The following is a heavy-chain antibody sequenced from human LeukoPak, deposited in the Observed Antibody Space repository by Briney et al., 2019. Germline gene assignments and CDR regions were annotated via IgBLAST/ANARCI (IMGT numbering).Heavy chain of an antibody. Sequence: SETLSLTCTVSGGSISSGSYYWSWIRQPAGKGLEWIGRIYTSGSTNYNPSLKSRVNISVDTSKNQFSLKLSSVTAADTAVYYCATGGYSSGWYDDYYYYMDVWGKGTTVTVSS. J-gene: IGHJ6*03. D-gene: IGHD6-19*01. CDR2: IYTSGST. V-gene: IGHV4-61*02. CDR1: GGSISSGSYY. CDR3: ATGGYSSGWYDDYYYYMDV.